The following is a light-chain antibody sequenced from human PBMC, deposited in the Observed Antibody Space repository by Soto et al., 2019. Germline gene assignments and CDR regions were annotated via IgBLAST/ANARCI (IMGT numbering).Light chain of an antibody. J-gene: IGLJ2*01. Sequence: QSALTQPASLSGSPGQSVTIPCSGTTSDFVNYNYVSWYQHHPGKAPQLILFEVSNRPSGVSSRFSGSKSGNTASLIISGLQAEDEAYYYCSSYTVSTDVVFGGGTQLTVL. CDR1: TSDFVNYNY. V-gene: IGLV2-14*01. CDR3: SSYTVSTDVV. CDR2: EVS.